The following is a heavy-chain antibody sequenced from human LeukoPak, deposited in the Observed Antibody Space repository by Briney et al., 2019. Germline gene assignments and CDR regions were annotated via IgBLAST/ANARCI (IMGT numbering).Heavy chain of an antibody. CDR3: ARDEPIVGATWYYDY. CDR2: ISAYNGNT. J-gene: IGHJ4*02. D-gene: IGHD1-26*01. Sequence: ASVKVSCKTSGYTFISYGIGWVRQAPGQGLEWMGWISAYNGNTNYAQNLQGRVTMTTDTSTSTAYMELRSLGSDDTAVYYCARDEPIVGATWYYDYWGQGTLVTVSS. V-gene: IGHV1-18*01. CDR1: GYTFISYG.